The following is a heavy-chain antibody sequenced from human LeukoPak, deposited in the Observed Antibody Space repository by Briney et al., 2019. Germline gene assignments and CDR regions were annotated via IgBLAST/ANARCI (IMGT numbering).Heavy chain of an antibody. Sequence: ASVKVSCKASGGTFSSYAISWVRQAPGQGLEWMGRIIPIFGIANHAQKFQGRVTITADKSTSTAYMELSSLRSEDTAVYYCARIAVAGTGYFDYWGQGTLVTVSS. CDR3: ARIAVAGTGYFDY. CDR2: IIPIFGIA. J-gene: IGHJ4*02. D-gene: IGHD6-19*01. V-gene: IGHV1-69*04. CDR1: GGTFSSYA.